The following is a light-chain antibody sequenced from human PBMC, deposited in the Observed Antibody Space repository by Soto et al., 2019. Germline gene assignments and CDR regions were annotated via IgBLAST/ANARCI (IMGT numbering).Light chain of an antibody. Sequence: DIQMTQSPSSLSASVGDRVTITCRASQCISSYLNWYQQKPGEAPKILIYAASTLQSGVPSRFSGRGSGPDFSLTISSLQPEDFATYYCQQTFSAPVTFGQGTRLEIK. V-gene: IGKV1-39*01. CDR3: QQTFSAPVT. CDR2: AAS. J-gene: IGKJ2*01. CDR1: QCISSY.